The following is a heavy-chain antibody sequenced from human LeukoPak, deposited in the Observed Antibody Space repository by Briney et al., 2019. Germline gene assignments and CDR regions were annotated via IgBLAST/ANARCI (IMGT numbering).Heavy chain of an antibody. CDR2: ISSSSSYI. D-gene: IGHD6-19*01. V-gene: IGHV3-21*01. CDR3: ARSKNSSGWYFAFDI. CDR1: GFTFSSYS. J-gene: IGHJ3*02. Sequence: GGSLRLSCAASGFTFSSYSMNWVRQAPGKGLEWVSSISSSSSYIYYADSVKGRFTISRDNAKNSLYLQMNSLGAEDTAVYYCARSKNSSGWYFAFDIWGQGTMVTVSS.